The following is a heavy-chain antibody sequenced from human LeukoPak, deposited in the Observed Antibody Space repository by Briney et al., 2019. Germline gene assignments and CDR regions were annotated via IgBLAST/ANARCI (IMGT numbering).Heavy chain of an antibody. CDR1: GFTFSSYA. J-gene: IGHJ4*02. Sequence: GGSLRLSCAASGFTFSSYAMSWVRQAPGKGLEWVSAISGSGGSTYYADSVKGRFTISRDNSKNTLYLQMNSLRAEDTAVYYCAKGLEGYCSSTSCSDYWGQGTLVTVSS. V-gene: IGHV3-23*01. CDR2: ISGSGGST. D-gene: IGHD2-2*01. CDR3: AKGLEGYCSSTSCSDY.